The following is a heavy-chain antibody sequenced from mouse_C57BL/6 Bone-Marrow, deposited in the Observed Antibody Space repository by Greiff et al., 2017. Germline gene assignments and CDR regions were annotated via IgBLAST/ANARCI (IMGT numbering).Heavy chain of an antibody. CDR1: GFNIKDDY. Sequence: EVQLQESGAELVRPGASVKLSCTASGFNIKDDYMHWVKQRPEQGLEWIGWIDPENGDTEYAAKFQGKATITADTSSNTAYLQLSSLTSEDTAVXYCSAMVTQCAYWGQGTLVTVSA. J-gene: IGHJ3*01. D-gene: IGHD2-2*01. CDR3: SAMVTQCAY. CDR2: IDPENGDT. V-gene: IGHV14-4*01.